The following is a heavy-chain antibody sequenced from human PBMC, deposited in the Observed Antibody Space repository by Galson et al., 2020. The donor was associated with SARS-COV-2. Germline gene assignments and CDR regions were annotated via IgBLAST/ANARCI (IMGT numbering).Heavy chain of an antibody. D-gene: IGHD2-2*01. Sequence: SQASETLSLTCAVYGGSFSGYYWSWIRQPPGKGLEWIGEINHSGSTNYNPSLKSRVTISVDTSKNQFSLKLSSVTAVDTAVYYCARGRTRRYCSSTSCTNFDYWGQGTLVTVSS. J-gene: IGHJ4*02. CDR1: GGSFSGYY. CDR2: INHSGST. V-gene: IGHV4-34*01. CDR3: ARGRTRRYCSSTSCTNFDY.